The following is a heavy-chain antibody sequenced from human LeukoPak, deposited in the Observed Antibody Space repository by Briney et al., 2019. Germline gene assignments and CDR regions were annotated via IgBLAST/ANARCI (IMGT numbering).Heavy chain of an antibody. D-gene: IGHD3-22*01. J-gene: IGHJ4*02. CDR1: GGTFSSYA. V-gene: IGHV1-69*01. CDR2: IFPIFGTA. Sequence: SVKVSCKASGGTFSSYAISWVRQAPGQGLEWMGGIFPIFGTANYAQKFQGRVTITADESTSTAYMELSSLRSEDTAVYYCARSPDSSGYYPYYFDYWGQGTLVTVSS. CDR3: ARSPDSSGYYPYYFDY.